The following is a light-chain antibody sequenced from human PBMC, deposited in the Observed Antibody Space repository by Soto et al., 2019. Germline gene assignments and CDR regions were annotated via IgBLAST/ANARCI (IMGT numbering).Light chain of an antibody. CDR1: QNIGSC. J-gene: IGKJ2*01. Sequence: DIQMTQSPSTLSASVGDRVTITCRASQNIGSCLAWYQQKPGKAPKLLIYDASTLESGVPSRFSGSGSGTEFTLTISSLQPDDFTTYYCQQCNNVYTFGQGTKLEIK. V-gene: IGKV1-5*01. CDR3: QQCNNVYT. CDR2: DAS.